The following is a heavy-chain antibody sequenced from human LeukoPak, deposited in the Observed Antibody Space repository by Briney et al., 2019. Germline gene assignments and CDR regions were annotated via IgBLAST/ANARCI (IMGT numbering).Heavy chain of an antibody. V-gene: IGHV4-59*08. CDR2: IYYSGST. Sequence: SETLSLTCTVSGGSMSSYYWSWLRQPPGKGLEWIGYIYYSGSTNYNPSLKSRVTISVDTSKNQFSLKLSSVTAADTAVYYCARHSGYQLRTFDPWGQGTLVTVSS. CDR3: ARHSGYQLRTFDP. CDR1: GGSMSSYY. D-gene: IGHD2-2*01. J-gene: IGHJ5*02.